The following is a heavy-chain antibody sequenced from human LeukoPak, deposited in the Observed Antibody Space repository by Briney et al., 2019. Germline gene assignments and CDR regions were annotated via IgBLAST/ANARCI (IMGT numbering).Heavy chain of an antibody. J-gene: IGHJ6*03. CDR3: ARIVTVAWSERRPGYYYMDV. CDR1: AFIFNRYG. D-gene: IGHD1-1*01. Sequence: GGSLRLSCAASAFIFNRYGMSWVRQAPGKGLEWVSSISSSSSYIYYSDSVKGRFTISRDNAKNSLYLQMNRLRAEDTAVYYCARIVTVAWSERRPGYYYMDVWGKGTTVTVSS. V-gene: IGHV3-21*01. CDR2: ISSSSSYI.